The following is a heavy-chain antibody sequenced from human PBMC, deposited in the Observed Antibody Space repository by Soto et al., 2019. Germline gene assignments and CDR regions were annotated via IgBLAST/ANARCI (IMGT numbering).Heavy chain of an antibody. J-gene: IGHJ4*02. V-gene: IGHV1-8*01. Sequence: QVHLVQSGAEVKKPGASVKVSCKASGYIFTTYDINWVRQATGQGLEWVGWMNPNSGNTGYAQKFQGRVTMTRGTSTSTAYMELSSLRSDDTAIYYCARPRAHDSRGYYLDYWGQGTLVTVSS. CDR3: ARPRAHDSRGYYLDY. CDR1: GYIFTTYD. D-gene: IGHD3-22*01. CDR2: MNPNSGNT.